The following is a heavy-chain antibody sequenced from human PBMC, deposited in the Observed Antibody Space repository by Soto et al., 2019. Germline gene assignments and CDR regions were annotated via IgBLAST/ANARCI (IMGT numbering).Heavy chain of an antibody. J-gene: IGHJ4*02. Sequence: ASVKVPCTASGYTFSSYAMHWVLQAPGQRLEWMGWINAGYGNTKSSQKFQDRVTISRDTSASTAYMELTSLRSEDTAVYYCARDTGDGTFDFWGQGTLVTVSS. CDR1: GYTFSSYA. CDR2: INAGYGNT. D-gene: IGHD7-27*01. V-gene: IGHV1-3*01. CDR3: ARDTGDGTFDF.